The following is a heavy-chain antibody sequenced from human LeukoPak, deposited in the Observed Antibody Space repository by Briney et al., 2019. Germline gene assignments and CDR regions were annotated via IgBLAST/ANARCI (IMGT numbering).Heavy chain of an antibody. CDR2: IYHSGST. CDR1: GYSISSGHY. D-gene: IGHD1-26*01. Sequence: KASETLSLTCTVSGYSISSGHYWGWIRQPPGKGLEWIGTIYHSGSTYYNPSLKSRVTISVDTSKNQFSLKLSSVTAADTAVYYCARESPIVGATIGFDYWGQGTLVTVSS. V-gene: IGHV4-38-2*02. J-gene: IGHJ4*02. CDR3: ARESPIVGATIGFDY.